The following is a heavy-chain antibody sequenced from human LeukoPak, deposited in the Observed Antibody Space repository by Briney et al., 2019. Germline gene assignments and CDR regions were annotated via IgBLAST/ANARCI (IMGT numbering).Heavy chain of an antibody. J-gene: IGHJ5*02. CDR3: ARADCSSSTCYLRRSWFDP. CDR2: ISASSRYI. V-gene: IGHV3-21*01. Sequence: GRSLRLSCAPSGFTLSNSDMKWVRHAPREGLEWVSFISASSRYIYYKDSVRGRFTISRDDAKNSLYLEMNSLRAEDTAVYYCARADCSSSTCYLRRSWFDPWGQGTLVTVSS. D-gene: IGHD2-2*01. CDR1: GFTLSNSD.